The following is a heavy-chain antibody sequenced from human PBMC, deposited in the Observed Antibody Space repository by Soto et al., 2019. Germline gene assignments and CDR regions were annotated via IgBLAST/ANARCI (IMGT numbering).Heavy chain of an antibody. CDR1: GGSISSSSYY. CDR2: IYYSGST. CDR3: ARKEYGDGLDV. V-gene: IGHV4-39*01. J-gene: IGHJ6*02. Sequence: SETMSLTCTVSGGSISSSSYYWGWIRQPPGKGLEWIGSIYYSGSTYYNPSLKSRVTISVDTSKNQFSLKLSSVTAADTAVYYCARKEYGDGLDVWGQGTTVTVSS. D-gene: IGHD2-2*01.